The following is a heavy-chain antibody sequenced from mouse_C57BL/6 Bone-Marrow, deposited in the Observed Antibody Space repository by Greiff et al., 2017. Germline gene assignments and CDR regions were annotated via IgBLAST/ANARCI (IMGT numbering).Heavy chain of an antibody. D-gene: IGHD2-4*01. Sequence: QVQLQQSGAELVRPGASVKMSCKASGYTFTSYNMHWVKQTPRQGLEWIGAIYPGNGDTSYNQKFKGKATLTVDKSSSTAYLQLSSLTSEDSAVYFCARGEDYDLYYYAMDYWGQGTSVTVSS. CDR2: IYPGNGDT. CDR1: GYTFTSYN. CDR3: ARGEDYDLYYYAMDY. V-gene: IGHV1-12*01. J-gene: IGHJ4*01.